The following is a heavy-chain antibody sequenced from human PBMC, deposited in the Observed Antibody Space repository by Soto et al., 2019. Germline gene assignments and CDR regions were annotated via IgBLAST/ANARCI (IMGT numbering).Heavy chain of an antibody. J-gene: IGHJ6*02. CDR3: ARDNRITIFGVVITYYGMDV. CDR1: GFTFSSYW. V-gene: IGHV3-7*01. Sequence: PGGSLRLSCAASGFTFSSYWMSWVRQAPGKGLEWVANIKQDGSEKYYVDSVKGRFTISRDNAKNSLYLQMNSLRAEDTAVYYCARDNRITIFGVVITYYGMDVWGQGTTVTVSS. D-gene: IGHD3-3*01. CDR2: IKQDGSEK.